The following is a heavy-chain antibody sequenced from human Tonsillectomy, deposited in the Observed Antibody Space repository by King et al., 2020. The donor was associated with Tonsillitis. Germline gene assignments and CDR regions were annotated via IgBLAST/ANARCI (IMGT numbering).Heavy chain of an antibody. CDR3: ARDGSTGWLAD. CDR2: VNPNSGGT. D-gene: IGHD6-19*01. Sequence: VQLVQSGAEVRKPGASVKVSCKASGYTFTGYYIHWVRQAPVQGLEWMGWVNPNSGGTDYAQKFQGRVSVNRDKSISTAYMGLGRLRCDDTAVYYCARDGSTGWLADWGQGTLVTVSS. V-gene: IGHV1-2*02. J-gene: IGHJ4*02. CDR1: GYTFTGYY.